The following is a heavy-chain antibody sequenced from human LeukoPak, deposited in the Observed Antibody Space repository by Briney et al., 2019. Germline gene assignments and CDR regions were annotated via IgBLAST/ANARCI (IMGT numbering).Heavy chain of an antibody. CDR2: IYSGGST. CDR3: ARVLLWFGESTFDY. D-gene: IGHD3-10*01. CDR1: GFTFSSYA. J-gene: IGHJ4*02. V-gene: IGHV3-53*01. Sequence: GGSLRLSCAASGFTFSSYAMSWVRQAPGKGLEWVSVIYSGGSTYYADSVKGRFTISRDNSKNTLYLQMNSLRAEDTAVYYCARVLLWFGESTFDYWGQGTLVTVSS.